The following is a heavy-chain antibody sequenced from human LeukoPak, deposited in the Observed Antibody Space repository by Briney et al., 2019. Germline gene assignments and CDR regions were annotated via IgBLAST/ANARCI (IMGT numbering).Heavy chain of an antibody. J-gene: IGHJ4*02. D-gene: IGHD3-22*01. CDR1: GGSISSGGYY. Sequence: SQTLSLTCTVSGGSISSGGYYWSWIRQHPGKGLEWIGYIYYSGSTYYNPSLKSRVTISVDTSKNQFSLKLSSVTAADTAVYYCAREASYYYDSSGYYTDYWGQGTLVTISS. CDR2: IYYSGST. V-gene: IGHV4-31*03. CDR3: AREASYYYDSSGYYTDY.